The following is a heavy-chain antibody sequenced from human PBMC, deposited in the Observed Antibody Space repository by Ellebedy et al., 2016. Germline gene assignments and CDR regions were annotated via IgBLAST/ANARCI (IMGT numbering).Heavy chain of an antibody. CDR2: ISNDGNDE. J-gene: IGHJ6*02. CDR3: ARVRSSGFYSNYDMDV. Sequence: GESLKISXAASGFTFSRFDIHWVRQAQGKGLEWVAAISNDGNDENYRDSVKGRFTISRDNSKNRVYLQMNSLKVEDTAVYFCARVRSSGFYSNYDMDVWGQGTTVTVSS. CDR1: GFTFSRFD. D-gene: IGHD3-16*01. V-gene: IGHV3-30*03.